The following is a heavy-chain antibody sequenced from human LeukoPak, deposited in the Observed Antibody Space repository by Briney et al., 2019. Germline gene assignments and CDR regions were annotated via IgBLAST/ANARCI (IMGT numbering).Heavy chain of an antibody. CDR3: ASFSSGWRDHFDY. V-gene: IGHV4-59*12. CDR2: IYYSGST. CDR1: GGSISSYY. Sequence: SETLSLTCTVSGGSISSYYWSWIRQPPGKGLEWIGYIYYSGSTNYNPSLKSRVTISVDTSKNQFSLKLSSVTAADTAVYYCASFSSGWRDHFDYWGQGTLVTVSS. D-gene: IGHD6-19*01. J-gene: IGHJ4*02.